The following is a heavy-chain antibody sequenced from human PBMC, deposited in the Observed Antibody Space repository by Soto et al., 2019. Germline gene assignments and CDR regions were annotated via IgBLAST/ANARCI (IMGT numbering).Heavy chain of an antibody. J-gene: IGHJ3*02. D-gene: IGHD1-26*01. V-gene: IGHV1-18*01. Sequence: QVHLVQSGAEVKKPGASVKVSCKASGYTFTSYGISWVRQAPGQGLEWMGWISAYNGNTNYAQKLQGRVTMTTDTDTSTADMELRGLRSDDTAVYYCARTVGATYAFDIWGQGTMVTVSS. CDR1: GYTFTSYG. CDR2: ISAYNGNT. CDR3: ARTVGATYAFDI.